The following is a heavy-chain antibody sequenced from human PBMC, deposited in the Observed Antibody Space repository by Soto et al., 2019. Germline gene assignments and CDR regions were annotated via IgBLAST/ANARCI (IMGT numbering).Heavy chain of an antibody. CDR1: GFTFINHA. V-gene: IGHV3-30*14. Sequence: QVQRVESGGGVVQPGRSLRLSCAGSGFTFINHAIHWVRLAPGKGLEWVALTSFDESNKQYGDSVRGRFTISRDNFENTVSLHMDGVRDDHTAVYFRARGNSPRSYLVDYWGRGTLVTVSS. CDR3: ARGNSPRSYLVDY. D-gene: IGHD3-16*02. CDR2: TSFDESNK. J-gene: IGHJ4*02.